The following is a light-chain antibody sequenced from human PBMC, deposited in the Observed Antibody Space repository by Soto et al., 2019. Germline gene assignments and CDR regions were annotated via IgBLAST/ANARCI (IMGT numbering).Light chain of an antibody. J-gene: IGKJ2*01. V-gene: IGKV3-15*01. Sequence: EIVMTQSPATLSVSPGERATLSCRASQSISSNLAWYQQKPGQAPRRLIYGSSTSATGIPARFSGSGSGTEFTLTISSLQSEDFAVYDCQLYNNWPYTFGQGTKLEIK. CDR2: GSS. CDR3: QLYNNWPYT. CDR1: QSISSN.